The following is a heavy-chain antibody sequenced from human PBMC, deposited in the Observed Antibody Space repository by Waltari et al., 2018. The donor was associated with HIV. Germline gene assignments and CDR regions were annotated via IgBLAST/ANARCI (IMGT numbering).Heavy chain of an antibody. Sequence: QVQLVQSGAEVKKHGASVKVACKASGYTFTSHYMHWVRLASGQGLEWMGIINPSGGSTSYAQKFQGRVTMTRDTSTSTVYMELSSLRSEDTAVYYCASFMLEQQRMVFDIWGQGTMVTVSS. J-gene: IGHJ3*02. CDR2: INPSGGST. D-gene: IGHD6-13*01. CDR3: ASFMLEQQRMVFDI. CDR1: GYTFTSHY. V-gene: IGHV1-46*03.